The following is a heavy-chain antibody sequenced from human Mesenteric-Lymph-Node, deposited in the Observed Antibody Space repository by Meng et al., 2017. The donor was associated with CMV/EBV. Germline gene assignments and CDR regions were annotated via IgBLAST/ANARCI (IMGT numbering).Heavy chain of an antibody. J-gene: IGHJ4*02. D-gene: IGHD1-14*01. CDR3: ARDAMWKPVDY. CDR1: GFTFSIFS. CDR2: IGSYNGYK. Sequence: GESLKISCTASGFTFSIFSMDWVRQTPGKGLEWVSSIGSYNGYKYYADSVQGRFTISRDDAKNSLYLQMDSLRAEDTAVYYCARDAMWKPVDYWGQGTLVTVSS. V-gene: IGHV3-21*01.